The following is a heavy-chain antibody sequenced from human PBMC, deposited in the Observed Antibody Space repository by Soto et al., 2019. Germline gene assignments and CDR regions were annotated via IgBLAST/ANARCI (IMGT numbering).Heavy chain of an antibody. CDR2: IIPIFGTA. CDR3: ATSITGTTSWFDP. J-gene: IGHJ5*02. D-gene: IGHD1-20*01. Sequence: GASVKVSCKASGGTFSSYAISWVRQAPGQGLEWMGGIIPIFGTANYAQKFQGRVTITADESTSTAYMELSILRSEDTAVYYCATSITGTTSWFDPWGQGTLVTAPQ. CDR1: GGTFSSYA. V-gene: IGHV1-69*13.